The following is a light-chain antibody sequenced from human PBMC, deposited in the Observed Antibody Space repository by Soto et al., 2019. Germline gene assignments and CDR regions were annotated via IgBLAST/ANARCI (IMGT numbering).Light chain of an antibody. CDR3: SSYTSSSTSRV. CDR2: EVS. Sequence: QSVLTQPPSASGSPGQSVTISCTGTSSDVGGYNYVSWYQLHPGKAPKLMIYEVSKRPSGVPDRFSGSKSGNTASLTVSGLQAEDEADYYCSSYTSSSTSRVFGGGTKLTVL. J-gene: IGLJ3*02. CDR1: SSDVGGYNY. V-gene: IGLV2-8*01.